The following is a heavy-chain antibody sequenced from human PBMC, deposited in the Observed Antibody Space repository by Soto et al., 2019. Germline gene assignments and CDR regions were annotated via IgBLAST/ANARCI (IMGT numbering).Heavy chain of an antibody. Sequence: QEQLVESGGGVVQPGESLRLSCAASGFTFSSHAMHWVRQAPGKGLEWVAVVWYDGSNKYYAESVKGRFTISRDNSKNTLYLQMNNLRAEDMAAYYCVREFRNDFWSGYRNYYFDYWGQGTLVTVSS. CDR3: VREFRNDFWSGYRNYYFDY. J-gene: IGHJ4*02. V-gene: IGHV3-33*01. D-gene: IGHD3-3*01. CDR2: VWYDGSNK. CDR1: GFTFSSHA.